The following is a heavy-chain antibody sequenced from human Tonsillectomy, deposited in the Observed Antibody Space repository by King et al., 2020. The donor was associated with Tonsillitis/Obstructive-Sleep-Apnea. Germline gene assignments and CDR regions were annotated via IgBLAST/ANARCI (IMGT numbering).Heavy chain of an antibody. CDR3: ARVLGYSWKNAFDY. J-gene: IGHJ4*02. CDR2: IYYSGST. V-gene: IGHV4-59*01. Sequence: QLQESGPGLVKPSETLSLTCTVSGGSISGYYWSWIRQPPGKGLEWVGYIYYSGSTNYNPSLKSRFTISVDTSKNLFSLKLSSVTAADKAMYSCARVLGYSWKNAFDYWGQGTLVTVSS. D-gene: IGHD5-24*01. CDR1: GGSISGYY.